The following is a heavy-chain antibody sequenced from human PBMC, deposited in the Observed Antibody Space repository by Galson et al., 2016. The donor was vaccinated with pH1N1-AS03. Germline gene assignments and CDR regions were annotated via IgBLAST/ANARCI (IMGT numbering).Heavy chain of an antibody. CDR1: GFRLSDYY. J-gene: IGHJ5*02. CDR3: ARHMLGRKRYYSGSGDNWFDP. V-gene: IGHV3-11*06. Sequence: SLRLSCAASGFRLSDYYMSWLRQAPGKGPEWISHIRAGSTYRNYADSVKGRCTISRDNAKNSLFLEMNSLRGEDTALYYCARHMLGRKRYYSGSGDNWFDPWGQGTPVTVSS. D-gene: IGHD2-15*01. CDR2: IRAGSTYR.